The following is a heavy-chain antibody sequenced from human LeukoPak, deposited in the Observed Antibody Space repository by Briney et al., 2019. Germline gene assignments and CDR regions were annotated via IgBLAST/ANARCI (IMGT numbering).Heavy chain of an antibody. J-gene: IGHJ4*02. D-gene: IGHD2-2*01. CDR3: ARLQGYCSSTSCPDY. CDR2: INGDGSEK. V-gene: IGHV3-7*01. Sequence: PGGSLRLSCVASGFNFGPYWMSWVRQAPGKGPEWVANINGDGSEKFYVNSVKGRFTISRDNAKNSLYLQMNSLRAEDTAVYYCARLQGYCSSTSCPDYWGQGTLVTVSS. CDR1: GFNFGPYW.